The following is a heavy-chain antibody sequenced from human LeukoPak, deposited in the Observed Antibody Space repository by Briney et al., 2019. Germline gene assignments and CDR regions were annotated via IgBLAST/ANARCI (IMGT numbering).Heavy chain of an antibody. V-gene: IGHV3-23*01. J-gene: IGHJ4*02. CDR2: ISGSGGST. Sequence: GGSLRLSCEASGFTFSTYGMSWVRQAPGKGLEWVSAISGSGGSTYYADSVKGRVTISRDNSKNTLYLQMNSLRAEDTAVYYCAKDPYDYYDSSGYYYEPYFDYWGQGTLVTVSS. CDR3: AKDPYDYYDSSGYYYEPYFDY. CDR1: GFTFSTYG. D-gene: IGHD3-22*01.